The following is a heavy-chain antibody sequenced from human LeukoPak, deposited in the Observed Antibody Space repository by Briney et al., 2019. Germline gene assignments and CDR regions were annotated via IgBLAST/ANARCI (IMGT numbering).Heavy chain of an antibody. Sequence: GGSLRLSCAASGFTFDDYAMHWVRQAPGKGLEWVSGISWNSGSIGYADSVKGRFTISRDNAKNSLYLQMNSLRAEDTALYYCAKDGRSSSWRFDYWGQGTLVTVSS. J-gene: IGHJ4*02. CDR2: ISWNSGSI. CDR3: AKDGRSSSWRFDY. D-gene: IGHD6-13*01. V-gene: IGHV3-9*01. CDR1: GFTFDDYA.